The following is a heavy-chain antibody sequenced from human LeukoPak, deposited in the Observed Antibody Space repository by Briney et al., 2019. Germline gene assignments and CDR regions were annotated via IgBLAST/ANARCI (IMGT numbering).Heavy chain of an antibody. CDR2: INAGNGNT. CDR3: ARSDVRWLVPQYYFDY. V-gene: IGHV1-3*01. J-gene: IGHJ4*02. Sequence: ASVKVSCKASGYTFTSYAMHWVRQAPGQRLEWMGWINAGNGNTKYSQKFQGRVTITRDTSASTAYMELSSLRSEDTAVYYCARSDVRWLVPQYYFDYWGQGTLVTVSS. D-gene: IGHD6-19*01. CDR1: GYTFTSYA.